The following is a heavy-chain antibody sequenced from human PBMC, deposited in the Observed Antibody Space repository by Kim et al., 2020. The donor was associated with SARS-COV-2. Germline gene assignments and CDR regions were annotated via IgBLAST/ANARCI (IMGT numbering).Heavy chain of an antibody. CDR1: GGSISSSSYY. D-gene: IGHD5-18*01. Sequence: SETLSLTCTVSGGSISSSSYYWGWIRQPPGKGLEWIGSIYYSGSTYYNPSLKSRVTISVDTSKNQFSLKLSSVTAADTAVYYCASFLRYTLNWFDPWGQGTLVTVSS. V-gene: IGHV4-39*01. CDR2: IYYSGST. J-gene: IGHJ5*02. CDR3: ASFLRYTLNWFDP.